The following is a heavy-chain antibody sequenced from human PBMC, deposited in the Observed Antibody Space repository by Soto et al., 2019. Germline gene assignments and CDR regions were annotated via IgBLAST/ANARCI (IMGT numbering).Heavy chain of an antibody. D-gene: IGHD3-3*01. J-gene: IGHJ6*02. CDR1: GGSFSGYY. V-gene: IGHV4-34*01. Sequence: QVQLQQWGAGLLKPSETLSLTCAVYGGSFSGYYWSWIRQPPGKGLEWIGEINHSGSTNYNPSLKSRVTISVDTSKNQFSLKLSSVTAADTAVYYCARDDSIKYYDFWSGYGMDVWGQWTTVTVSS. CDR2: INHSGST. CDR3: ARDDSIKYYDFWSGYGMDV.